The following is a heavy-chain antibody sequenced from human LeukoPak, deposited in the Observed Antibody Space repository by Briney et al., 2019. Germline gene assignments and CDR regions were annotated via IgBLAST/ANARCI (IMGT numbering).Heavy chain of an antibody. CDR3: ARTQATVVTH. J-gene: IGHJ4*02. CDR1: GGSISSGGYS. CDR2: IYHSGST. V-gene: IGHV4-30-2*01. D-gene: IGHD4-23*01. Sequence: SQTLSLTCAVSGGSISSGGYSWSWIRQPPGKGLEWIGYIYHSGSTYYNPSLKNRVTISVDRSKNQFSLKLSSVTAADTAVYYCARTQATVVTHWGQGTLVTVSS.